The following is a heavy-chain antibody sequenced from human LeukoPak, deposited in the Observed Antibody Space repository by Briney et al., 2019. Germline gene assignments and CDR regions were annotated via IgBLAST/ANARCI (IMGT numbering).Heavy chain of an antibody. Sequence: GGSLRLSCAASGFTFSSYGMHWVRQAPGKGLECVAVISYDGSNKYYADSVKGRFTISRDNSKNTLYLQMNSLRAEDTAVYYCAKGATYYYDSRGYEIDYWGQGTLVTVSS. CDR3: AKGATYYYDSRGYEIDY. J-gene: IGHJ4*02. CDR2: ISYDGSNK. CDR1: GFTFSSYG. D-gene: IGHD3-22*01. V-gene: IGHV3-30*18.